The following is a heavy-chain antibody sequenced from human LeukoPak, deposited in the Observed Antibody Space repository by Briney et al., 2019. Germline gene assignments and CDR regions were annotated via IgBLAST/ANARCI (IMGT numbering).Heavy chain of an antibody. CDR2: IYYSGST. V-gene: IGHV4-59*01. Sequence: SETLSLTCTVSGGSISSYYWSWVRQPPGKGLEWIGYIYYSGSTNYNPSLKSRLTISVHTSHNQFSLKLSSVTAADTALYYCPRGGTRLQFDPWGQGTLVTVSS. CDR3: PRGGTRLQFDP. D-gene: IGHD3-16*01. J-gene: IGHJ5*02. CDR1: GGSISSYY.